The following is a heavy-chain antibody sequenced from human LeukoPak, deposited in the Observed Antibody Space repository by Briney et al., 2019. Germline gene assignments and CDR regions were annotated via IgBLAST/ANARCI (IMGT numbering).Heavy chain of an antibody. V-gene: IGHV3-33*06. CDR2: IWYDGSNK. D-gene: IGHD3-22*01. Sequence: GGSLRLSCAASVFTFSSYTMRWGRQAPGEGLEWVAVIWYDGSNKYYAGSVKGRFTISRDNSKNTLYLQMNSMRAEDTAVYYCAKDLAMIVVAAAYYFEYWGQGTLVTVSS. CDR3: AKDLAMIVVAAAYYFEY. J-gene: IGHJ4*02. CDR1: VFTFSSYT.